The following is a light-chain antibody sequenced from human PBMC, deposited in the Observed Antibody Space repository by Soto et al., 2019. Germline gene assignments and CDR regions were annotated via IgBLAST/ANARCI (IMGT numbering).Light chain of an antibody. CDR1: SSDVGYYNS. J-gene: IGLJ2*01. CDR2: DVS. CDR3: SSYPSSETHVL. Sequence: QSVLTQPASVSGSPGQSITISCTGTSSDVGYYNSVSWYQRHPGKVPKLIIYDVSSRPSGVSNRFSGFKSGNTASLTISGLHAEDEADYYCSSYPSSETHVLFGGGTKLTVL. V-gene: IGLV2-14*03.